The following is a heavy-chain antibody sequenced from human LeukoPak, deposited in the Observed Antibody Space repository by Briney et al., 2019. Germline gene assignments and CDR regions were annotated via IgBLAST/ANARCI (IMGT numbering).Heavy chain of an antibody. CDR3: ARDLTYYYDPIFSMGHDC. Sequence: GGSLRLSCAASGFSFSDYYMSWIRQAPGKGLEWVSSISSSASTIYYADSVKGRFTISRDNAKNSLYLQMNSLRAEDTAVYYCARDLTYYYDPIFSMGHDCWGQGTLVTVSS. D-gene: IGHD3-22*01. J-gene: IGHJ4*02. CDR2: ISSSASTI. V-gene: IGHV3-11*01. CDR1: GFSFSDYY.